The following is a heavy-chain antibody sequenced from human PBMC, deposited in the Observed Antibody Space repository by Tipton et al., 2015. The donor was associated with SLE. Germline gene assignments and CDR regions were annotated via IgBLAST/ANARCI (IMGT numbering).Heavy chain of an antibody. Sequence: SLRLSCAASGFTFRSYAMSWVRQAPGKGLEWVSVIFRGGTTYYADSVKGRFTISRDTSKNTVSLQMNSLRAEDTAVYYCARDQSYSSGMDVWGQGTTVVVSS. CDR1: GFTFRSYA. CDR3: ARDQSYSSGMDV. V-gene: IGHV3-23*03. CDR2: IFRGGTT. J-gene: IGHJ6*02.